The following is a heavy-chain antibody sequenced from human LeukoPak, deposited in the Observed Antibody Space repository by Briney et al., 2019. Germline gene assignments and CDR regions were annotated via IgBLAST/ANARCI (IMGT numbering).Heavy chain of an antibody. D-gene: IGHD3-3*01. J-gene: IGHJ5*02. CDR1: GYTFTGYY. CDR3: TRPYYDFWSGYADNWFDP. V-gene: IGHV1-2*02. CDR2: INPNSGGT. Sequence: GASVKVSCKASGYTFTGYYMHMVRQAPGQGLEWMGWINPNSGGTNYAQKFQGRVTMTRDTSISTAYMELSRLRSDDTAVYYCTRPYYDFWSGYADNWFDPWGQGTLVTVSS.